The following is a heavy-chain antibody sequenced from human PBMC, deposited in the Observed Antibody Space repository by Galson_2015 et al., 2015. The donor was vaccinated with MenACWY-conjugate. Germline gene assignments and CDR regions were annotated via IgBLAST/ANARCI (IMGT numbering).Heavy chain of an antibody. CDR2: IKQDGSEK. V-gene: IGHV3-7*03. Sequence: CAVSGFTFSRYWMHWVRQAPGKGLEWVADIKQDGSEKYYVDSMKGRFTFSRDDAKNSLYLQMNSLRAEDTAVYHCARLPAGSEIRYFYGMDVWGQGTTVTVSS. CDR3: ARLPAGSEIRYFYGMDV. CDR1: GFTFSRYW. J-gene: IGHJ6*02. D-gene: IGHD5-24*01.